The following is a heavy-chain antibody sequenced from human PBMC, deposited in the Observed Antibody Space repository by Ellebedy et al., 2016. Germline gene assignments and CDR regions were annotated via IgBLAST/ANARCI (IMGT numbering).Heavy chain of an antibody. Sequence: GSLRLSCTVSRGSISNYYWSWIRQSPGKGLEWIGYIFNSGSTEYNPSLKSRVSISVDTSKTQISLRLRSVTAADTAVYYCARLGLGIWGQGTQVTVSS. J-gene: IGHJ4*02. D-gene: IGHD1-26*01. CDR3: ARLGLGI. CDR2: IFNSGST. CDR1: RGSISNYY. V-gene: IGHV4-59*08.